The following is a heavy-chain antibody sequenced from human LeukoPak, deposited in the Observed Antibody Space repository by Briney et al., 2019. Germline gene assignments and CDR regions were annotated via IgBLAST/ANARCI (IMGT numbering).Heavy chain of an antibody. Sequence: GGSLRLSCAASGFTFSSYAMSWVRQAPGKGLEWVSSITGSGGSTYYADSVKGRFTISKDNSKNTLSLQMNSLRAEDTAVYYCARRGYYYDSSGYYYFDYRGQGTLVTVSS. CDR3: ARRGYYYDSSGYYYFDY. CDR1: GFTFSSYA. CDR2: ITGSGGST. J-gene: IGHJ4*02. V-gene: IGHV3-23*01. D-gene: IGHD3-22*01.